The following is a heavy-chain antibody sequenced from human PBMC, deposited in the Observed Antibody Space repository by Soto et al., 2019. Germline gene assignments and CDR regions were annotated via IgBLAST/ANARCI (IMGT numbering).Heavy chain of an antibody. Sequence: EVQLAESGGGMVQPGGSLRLSCVASGFTFSSYDMHWVRQAPGKGLEYVSSISSNGGTTYYGNSVKGRFTISRDNSKNTVYRQMGSLRAEYMAVYYCVRRVSGNYDYWGQGTLVTVSS. D-gene: IGHD1-7*01. J-gene: IGHJ4*02. CDR1: GFTFSSYD. CDR2: ISSNGGTT. V-gene: IGHV3-64*01. CDR3: VRRVSGNYDY.